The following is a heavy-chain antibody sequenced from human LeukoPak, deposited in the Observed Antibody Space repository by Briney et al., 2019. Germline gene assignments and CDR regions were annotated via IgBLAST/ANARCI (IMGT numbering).Heavy chain of an antibody. D-gene: IGHD2-21*02. CDR3: ASNSPAYCGGDCYSTLDY. V-gene: IGHV1-46*04. CDR2: INPSGGST. CDR1: GFTFTSYA. J-gene: IGHJ4*02. Sequence: ASVKVSCTASGFTFTSYAMHWVRQAPGQGLEWMATINPSGGSTSYAHPVKGRFTITRDNSKNTVYLQLNSLRSEDTAVYYCASNSPAYCGGDCYSTLDYWGQGTLVTVSS.